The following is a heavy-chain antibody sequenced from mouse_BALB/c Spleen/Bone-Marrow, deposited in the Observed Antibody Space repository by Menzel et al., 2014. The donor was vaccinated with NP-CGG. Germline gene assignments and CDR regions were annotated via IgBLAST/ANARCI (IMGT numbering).Heavy chain of an antibody. CDR1: GLDFSRYW. Sequence: EVQRVESGGGLEQPGGSLKLSCAASGLDFSRYWMSWVRQAPGKALEWTGEINPDSSTLNYTPPLKDKFIISRDNAKNALYLQMSKVRSEDSALYYCARLGYYGSLAYRGQGTLVTVPA. J-gene: IGHJ3*01. CDR3: ARLGYYGSLAY. D-gene: IGHD1-2*01. CDR2: INPDSSTL. V-gene: IGHV4-1*02.